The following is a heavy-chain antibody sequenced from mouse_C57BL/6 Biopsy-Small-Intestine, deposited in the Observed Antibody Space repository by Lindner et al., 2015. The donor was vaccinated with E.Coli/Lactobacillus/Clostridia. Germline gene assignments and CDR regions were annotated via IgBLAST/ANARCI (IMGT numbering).Heavy chain of an antibody. CDR2: ILPGSGST. V-gene: IGHV1-9*01. J-gene: IGHJ2*01. CDR3: AKFYYSTTGYFDN. Sequence: VQLQESGAELMKPGASVKLPARLLATHSLATGIEWVKRRPGHGLEWIGEILPGSGSTNYNEKFKGKATFTADTSSITAYMQLSSLTTEDSAIYYCAKFYYSTTGYFDNWGQGTTLTVSS. CDR1: ATHSLATG. D-gene: IGHD1-1*01.